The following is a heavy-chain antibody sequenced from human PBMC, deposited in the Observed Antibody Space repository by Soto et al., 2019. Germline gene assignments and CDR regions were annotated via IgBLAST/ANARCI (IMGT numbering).Heavy chain of an antibody. CDR3: ARDGIAAAGTRVDWFDP. V-gene: IGHV1-69*08. CDR1: GGTFSSYT. J-gene: IGHJ5*02. D-gene: IGHD6-13*01. Sequence: QVQLVQSGAEVKKPGSSVKVSCKASGGTFSSYTISWVRQAPGQGLEWMGRIIPILGIANYAQKFQGRVTITADKSTSTAYMELSSLRSEDTAVYYCARDGIAAAGTRVDWFDPWGQGTLVTVSS. CDR2: IIPILGIA.